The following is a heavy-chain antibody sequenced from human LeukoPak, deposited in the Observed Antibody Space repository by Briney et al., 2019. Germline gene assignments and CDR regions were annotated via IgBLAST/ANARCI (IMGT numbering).Heavy chain of an antibody. D-gene: IGHD2-21*02. CDR2: ISADGSST. J-gene: IGHJ4*02. Sequence: PGGPLRLSCAASGFTFSNNWMHWVRQAPGKGLVWVSRISADGSSTSYADSVKGRFTISRDNSKNTLYLQMNSLRAEDTAVYYCAKEVVVTATPFDYWGQGTLVTVSS. CDR3: AKEVVVTATPFDY. V-gene: IGHV3-74*01. CDR1: GFTFSNNW.